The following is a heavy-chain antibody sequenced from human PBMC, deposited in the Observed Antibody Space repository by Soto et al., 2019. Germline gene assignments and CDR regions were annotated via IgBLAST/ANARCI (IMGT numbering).Heavy chain of an antibody. D-gene: IGHD1-26*01. CDR3: AKEVTSGSYSHYYYGLDV. CDR1: GDSVSSNSAA. J-gene: IGHJ6*02. CDR2: TYYRSKWYN. Sequence: PSQTLSLTCAISGDSVSSNSAAWNWIRQSPSRGLEWLGRTYYRSKWYNDYAVSVKSRITINPDTSKNQFSLQLNSVTPEDTAVYYCAKEVTSGSYSHYYYGLDVWGQGTMVTVSS. V-gene: IGHV6-1*01.